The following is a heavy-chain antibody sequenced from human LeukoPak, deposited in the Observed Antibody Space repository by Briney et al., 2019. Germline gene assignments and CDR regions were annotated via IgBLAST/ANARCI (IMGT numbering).Heavy chain of an antibody. V-gene: IGHV4-38-2*01. D-gene: IGHD2-21*01. J-gene: IGHJ4*02. Sequence: SETLSLTCAVSGYSISSGYYWGWIRQPPGKGLEWIGSIYHSGSTYYNPSLKSRVTISVDTSKNQFSLKLSSVTAADTAVYYCARLSAGVALAYCGGDCYYPDYWGQGTLVTVYS. CDR2: IYHSGST. CDR3: ARLSAGVALAYCGGDCYYPDY. CDR1: GYSISSGYY.